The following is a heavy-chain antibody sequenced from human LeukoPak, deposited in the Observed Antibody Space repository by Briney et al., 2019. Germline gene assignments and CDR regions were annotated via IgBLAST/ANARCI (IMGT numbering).Heavy chain of an antibody. J-gene: IGHJ6*02. D-gene: IGHD6-6*01. V-gene: IGHV4-31*03. CDR2: IYYSGST. Sequence: SETLSLTCTVSGGSISSGGYYWSWIRQHPGQGLEWIGYIYYSGSTYYNPSLKSRVTISVDTSKNQFSLKLSSVTAADTAVYYCARARHSSSPGHVWGQGTTVTVSS. CDR3: ARARHSSSPGHV. CDR1: GGSISSGGYY.